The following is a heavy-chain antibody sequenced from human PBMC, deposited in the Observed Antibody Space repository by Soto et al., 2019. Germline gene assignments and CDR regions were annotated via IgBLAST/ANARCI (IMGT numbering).Heavy chain of an antibody. V-gene: IGHV3-9*01. CDR1: GFTFDDYA. CDR2: ISWNSGGI. D-gene: IGHD6-13*01. J-gene: IGHJ2*01. CDR3: AKDFSLFFRHIAAAGKKVWYFDL. Sequence: EVQLVESGGGLVQPGRSLRLSCAASGFTFDDYAMHWVRQAPGKGLEWVSGISWNSGGIGYADSVKGRFTISRDNAKNHMYIQINSLGVDDTALYYCAKDFSLFFRHIAAAGKKVWYFDLWGRGTLVTVSS.